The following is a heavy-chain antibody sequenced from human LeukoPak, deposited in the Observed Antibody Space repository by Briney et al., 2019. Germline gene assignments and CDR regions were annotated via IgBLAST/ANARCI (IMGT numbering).Heavy chain of an antibody. CDR2: INPSGGST. V-gene: IGHV1-46*01. D-gene: IGHD3-3*01. CDR1: GYTFTSYY. Sequence: ASVTVSFKASGYTFTSYYMHWVRQAPGQGLEWMGIINPSGGSTSYAQKFQGRVTMTRDTSTSTVYMELSSLRSEDTAVYYCSIYDFWSGYSGDYWGQGTLVTVSS. J-gene: IGHJ4*02. CDR3: SIYDFWSGYSGDY.